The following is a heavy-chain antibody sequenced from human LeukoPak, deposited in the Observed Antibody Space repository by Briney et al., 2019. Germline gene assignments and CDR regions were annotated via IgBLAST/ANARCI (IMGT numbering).Heavy chain of an antibody. V-gene: IGHV5-10-1*01. CDR3: AWGSGGAFDY. D-gene: IGHD3-10*01. J-gene: IGHJ4*02. CDR1: GYSFTSYW. CDR2: IDPSDSYT. Sequence: GESLKISCKGSGYSFTSYWISWVRQMPGNGLEWMGRIDPSDSYTNYSPSFQGHVTISADKSISTAYLQWSSLKASDTAMYYCAWGSGGAFDYWGQGTLVTVSS.